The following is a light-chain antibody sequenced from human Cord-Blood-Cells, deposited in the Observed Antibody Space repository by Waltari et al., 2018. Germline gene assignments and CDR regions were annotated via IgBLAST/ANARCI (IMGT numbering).Light chain of an antibody. Sequence: QSALTQPASVSGSPGQSITISCTGTSSDVGGYNYVSWYQQNPGKAPKLMIYEVSNRPSGVSTRFSGSKSGNTASLTISGLQAEDEADYYCSSYTSSSTYVFGTGTKVTVL. CDR3: SSYTSSSTYV. V-gene: IGLV2-14*01. CDR1: SSDVGGYNY. J-gene: IGLJ1*01. CDR2: EVS.